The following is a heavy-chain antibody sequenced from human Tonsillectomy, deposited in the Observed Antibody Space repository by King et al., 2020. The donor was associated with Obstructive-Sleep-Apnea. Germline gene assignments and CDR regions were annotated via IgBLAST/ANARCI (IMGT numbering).Heavy chain of an antibody. J-gene: IGHJ4*02. Sequence: QLQESGPGLVKPSETLSLTCTVSGGSISSYYWSWIRQPPGKGLEWIGYIYYSGSTNYNPSLKSRVTISVDTSKNQFSLKLSSVTAADTAVYYCARDNYGESFDYWGQGTLVTVSS. CDR3: ARDNYGESFDY. CDR1: GGSISSYY. V-gene: IGHV4-59*01. CDR2: IYYSGST. D-gene: IGHD4-17*01.